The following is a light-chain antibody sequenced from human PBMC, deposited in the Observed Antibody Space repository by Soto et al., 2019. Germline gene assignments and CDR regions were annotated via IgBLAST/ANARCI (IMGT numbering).Light chain of an antibody. Sequence: QPVLTQSSSASASLGSSVKLTCTLSSGHSSHIIAWHQHQPGKAPRYLMKLEGSGNYNKGSGVPDRFSGSSSGADRYLTISNLQSEDEADYYCETWDSKSWVFGGGTQLTVL. J-gene: IGLJ3*02. V-gene: IGLV4-60*03. CDR1: SGHSSHI. CDR2: LEGSGNY. CDR3: ETWDSKSWV.